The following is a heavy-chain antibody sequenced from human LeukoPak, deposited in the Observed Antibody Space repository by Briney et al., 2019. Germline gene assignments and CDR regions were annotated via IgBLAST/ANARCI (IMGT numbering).Heavy chain of an antibody. J-gene: IGHJ3*02. D-gene: IGHD3-3*01. CDR1: GFTFSSYA. CDR3: ARTDRTGALGRFRMRSDAFDI. V-gene: IGHV3-23*01. Sequence: LSGGSLRLSCAASGFTFSSYAMSWVRQAPGKGLEWVSGFTSGGNTHYSDSVEGRFTISRDNSKNTLYLRMNSLRADDTAVYYCARTDRTGALGRFRMRSDAFDIWGQGTVVTVSS. CDR2: FTSGGNT.